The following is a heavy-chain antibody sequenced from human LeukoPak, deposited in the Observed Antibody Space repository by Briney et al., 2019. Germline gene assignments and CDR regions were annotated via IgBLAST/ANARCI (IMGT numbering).Heavy chain of an antibody. CDR1: GGSFSGYY. CDR3: ARDQYYYGSGSYGLDY. V-gene: IGHV4-34*01. D-gene: IGHD3-10*01. CDR2: INHSGST. Sequence: SETLSLTCAVYGGSFSGYYWSWIRQPPGKGLEWIGEINHSGSTNYNPSLKSRVTISVDTSKNQFSLKLSSVTAADTAVYYCARDQYYYGSGSYGLDYWGQGTLVTVSS. J-gene: IGHJ4*02.